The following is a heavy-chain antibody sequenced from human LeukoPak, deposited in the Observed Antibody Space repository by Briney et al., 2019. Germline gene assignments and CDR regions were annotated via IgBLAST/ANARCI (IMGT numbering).Heavy chain of an antibody. CDR2: INHSGST. J-gene: IGHJ6*02. Sequence: SETLSLTCAVYGGSFSGYYWSWIRQPPGKGLEWIGEINHSGSTNYNPSLKSRVTISVDTSKNQFSLKLRSVTAADTAVYYCARGNRGYSYGASYYYYGMDVWGQGTTVTVSS. CDR1: GGSFSGYY. CDR3: ARGNRGYSYGASYYYYGMDV. D-gene: IGHD5-18*01. V-gene: IGHV4-34*01.